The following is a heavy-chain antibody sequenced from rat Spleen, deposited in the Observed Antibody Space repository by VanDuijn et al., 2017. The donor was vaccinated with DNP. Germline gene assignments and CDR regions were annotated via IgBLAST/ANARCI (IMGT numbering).Heavy chain of an antibody. CDR1: GFSFSDYN. CDR3: ASRPPPTRGPFDD. CDR2: ISSDDSST. D-gene: IGHD1-4*01. V-gene: IGHV5-7*01. Sequence: EVQLVESGGGLVQPGRSLKLSCIASGFSFSDYNMAWVRQAPKKGLEWVATISSDDSSTYYRDSVKGRFTISRDNAKNTLYLQMDSLRSEDTATYYCASRPPPTRGPFDDWGQGVMVTVSS. J-gene: IGHJ2*01.